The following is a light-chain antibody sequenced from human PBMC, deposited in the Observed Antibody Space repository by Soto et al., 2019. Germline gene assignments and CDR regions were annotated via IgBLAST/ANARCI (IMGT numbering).Light chain of an antibody. CDR3: QQRNNWPLT. V-gene: IGKV3-11*01. CDR2: DSS. J-gene: IGKJ3*01. Sequence: EIVLTQSPATLSLSPGERAALSCRASQSVNSYLAWYQQKPGQAPMLLIYDSSNRATGIPARFSGSGSGTDFTLTISSLEPEDSAVYYCQQRNNWPLTFGPGTKVDIK. CDR1: QSVNSY.